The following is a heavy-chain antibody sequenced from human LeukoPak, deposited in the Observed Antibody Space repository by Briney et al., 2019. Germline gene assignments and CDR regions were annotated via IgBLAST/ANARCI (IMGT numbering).Heavy chain of an antibody. CDR1: GYTFTGYY. CDR3: ARGASLGTPNWFDP. D-gene: IGHD7-27*01. Sequence: GASVKVSCKASGYTFTGYYMHWVRQAPGQGLEWMGWINPNSGGTNYAQRFQGRVTMTRDTSISTAYMELSRLRSDDTAVYYCARGASLGTPNWFDPWGQGTLVTVSS. CDR2: INPNSGGT. V-gene: IGHV1-2*02. J-gene: IGHJ5*02.